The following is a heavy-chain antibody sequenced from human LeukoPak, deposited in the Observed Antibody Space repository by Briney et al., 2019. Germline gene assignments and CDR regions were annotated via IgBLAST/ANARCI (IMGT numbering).Heavy chain of an antibody. V-gene: IGHV4-34*01. CDR3: VRHSIAAAGSRGYFQH. CDR2: INHSGST. Sequence: SETLSLTCAVYGGSFSGYYWSWIRQPPGKGLEWIGEINHSGSTNYNPSLKSRVTISVDTSKNQFSLKLSSVTAADTAVYYCVRHSIAAAGSRGYFQHWGQGTLVTVSS. J-gene: IGHJ1*01. CDR1: GGSFSGYY. D-gene: IGHD6-13*01.